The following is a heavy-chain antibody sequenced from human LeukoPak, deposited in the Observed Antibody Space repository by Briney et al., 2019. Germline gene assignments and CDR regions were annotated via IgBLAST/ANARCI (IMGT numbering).Heavy chain of an antibody. D-gene: IGHD2-15*01. Sequence: GASVKVSCKASGYTFTGYYMHWVRQAPGQGLEWMGWINPNSGATNYAQKFQGRVTMTRDTSISTAYMELSRLRSDDTAVYYCARYCNGGSCYSELDYWGQGTLVSVSS. J-gene: IGHJ4*02. CDR3: ARYCNGGSCYSELDY. CDR1: GYTFTGYY. V-gene: IGHV1-2*02. CDR2: INPNSGAT.